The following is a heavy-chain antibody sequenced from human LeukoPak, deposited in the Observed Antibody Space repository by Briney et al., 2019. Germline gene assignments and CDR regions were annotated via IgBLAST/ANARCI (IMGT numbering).Heavy chain of an antibody. CDR1: GNTLTNYY. Sequence: ASVTVSFTASGNTLTNYYIHWLRQAPGHGLQWIAIINPPRGGNMRYAQKFQGRLTVTRDTSASTIYMELSSLTSDDTAVYYCAREVRTGVGATDYWGQGTLVTVSS. J-gene: IGHJ4*02. CDR2: INPPRGGNM. CDR3: AREVRTGVGATDY. D-gene: IGHD1-26*01. V-gene: IGHV1-46*01.